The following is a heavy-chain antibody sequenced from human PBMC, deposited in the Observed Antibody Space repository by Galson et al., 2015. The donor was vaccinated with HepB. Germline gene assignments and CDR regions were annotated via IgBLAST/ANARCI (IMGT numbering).Heavy chain of an antibody. CDR3: ARGFSEVAALSEGYYYYMDV. D-gene: IGHD6-6*01. Sequence: SLRLSCAASGFTFSSYSMNWVRQAPGKGLEWVSYISSSSSTIYYADSVKGRFTISRDNAKNSLYLQMNSLRAEDTAVYYCARGFSEVAALSEGYYYYMDVWGKGTTVTVSS. J-gene: IGHJ6*03. CDR1: GFTFSSYS. CDR2: ISSSSSTI. V-gene: IGHV3-48*01.